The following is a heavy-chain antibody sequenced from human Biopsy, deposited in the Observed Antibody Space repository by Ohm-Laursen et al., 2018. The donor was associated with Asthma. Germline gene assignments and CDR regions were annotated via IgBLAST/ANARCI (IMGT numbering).Heavy chain of an antibody. CDR3: ARAVDYSHYYGIDV. J-gene: IGHJ6*02. CDR2: ISVYNGST. V-gene: IGHV1-18*01. Sequence: ASVKVSCKTSGYTFNSAGITWVRQAPGQGLEWMGWISVYNGSTKVAQKLQGRVTMITDTSTSTAYMELGSLRSDDTAVYFCARAVDYSHYYGIDVWGQGTTVTVS. D-gene: IGHD3-10*01. CDR1: GYTFNSAG.